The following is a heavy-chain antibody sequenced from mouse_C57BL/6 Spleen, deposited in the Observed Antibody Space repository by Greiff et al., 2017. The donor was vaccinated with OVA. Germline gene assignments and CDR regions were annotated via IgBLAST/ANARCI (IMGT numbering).Heavy chain of an antibody. Sequence: VQLQQSGPELVKPGASVKISCKASGYTFTDYYMNWVKQSHGKSLEWIGDINPNNGGTSYNQKFKGKATLTVDKSSSTAYMELRSLTSEDSAVYYCARADDGYYVGAMDYWGQGTSVTVSS. V-gene: IGHV1-26*01. D-gene: IGHD2-3*01. CDR1: GYTFTDYY. CDR3: ARADDGYYVGAMDY. CDR2: INPNNGGT. J-gene: IGHJ4*01.